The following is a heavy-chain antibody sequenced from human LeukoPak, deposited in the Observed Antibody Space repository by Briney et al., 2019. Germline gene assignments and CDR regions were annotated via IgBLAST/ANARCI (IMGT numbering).Heavy chain of an antibody. V-gene: IGHV4-38-2*02. CDR2: IYHSGST. CDR1: GYSISSGYY. Sequence: SETLSLTCTVSGYSISSGYYWGWIRQPPGKGLEWIGSIYHSGSTYYNPSLKSRVTISVDTSKNQFSLKLSSVTAADTAVYYCARGGVVVIEAANWFDPWGQGTLVTVSS. J-gene: IGHJ5*02. D-gene: IGHD3-22*01. CDR3: ARGGVVVIEAANWFDP.